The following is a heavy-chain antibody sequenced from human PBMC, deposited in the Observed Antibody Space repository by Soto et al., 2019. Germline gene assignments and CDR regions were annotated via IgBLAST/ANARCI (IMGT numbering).Heavy chain of an antibody. V-gene: IGHV1-46*02. J-gene: IGHJ4*02. Sequence: VSVKVSCKAAGYTFNAYSVHWVRQAPGQRLEWMGMINPSGDTTTYAQNFQGRVTMTRDTSTTTVYMELSGLRSEDTAVYYCARDWALDYWGQGTLVTVSS. D-gene: IGHD7-27*01. CDR2: INPSGDTT. CDR3: ARDWALDY. CDR1: GYTFNAYS.